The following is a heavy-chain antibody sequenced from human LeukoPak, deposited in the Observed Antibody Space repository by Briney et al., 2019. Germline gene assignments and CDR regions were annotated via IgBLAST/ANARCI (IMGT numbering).Heavy chain of an antibody. CDR3: ARGKNIVVVPAALDLFDY. V-gene: IGHV3-30*04. CDR2: ISYDGSNK. Sequence: GGSLRLSCAASGFTFSSYAMHWVRQAPGKGLEWVAVISYDGSNKYYADSVKGRFTISRDNSKNTLYLQMNSLRAEDTAVYYCARGKNIVVVPAALDLFDYWGQGTLVTVSS. D-gene: IGHD2-2*01. CDR1: GFTFSSYA. J-gene: IGHJ4*02.